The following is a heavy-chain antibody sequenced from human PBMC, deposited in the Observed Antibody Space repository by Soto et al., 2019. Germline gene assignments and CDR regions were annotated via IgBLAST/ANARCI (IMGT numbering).Heavy chain of an antibody. CDR1: GYTLTELS. V-gene: IGHV1-24*01. CDR3: AAEGYRYGYGY. Sequence: QVQLVQSGAEVKKPGASVKVSCKVSGYTLTELSMHWVRQAPGKGLEWMGGFDPEDGETIYAQKVQGRVTMTEDTSRDTADTELSSLRSEDTAEYYCAAEGYRYGYGYWGRGTLVTVSS. CDR2: FDPEDGET. D-gene: IGHD5-18*01. J-gene: IGHJ4*02.